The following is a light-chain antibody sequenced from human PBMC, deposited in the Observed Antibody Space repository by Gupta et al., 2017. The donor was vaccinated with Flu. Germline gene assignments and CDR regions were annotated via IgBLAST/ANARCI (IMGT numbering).Light chain of an antibody. CDR2: DVS. CDR1: RSDGGADNY. V-gene: IGLV2-14*04. Sequence: IAYTETRSDGGADNYVSWYHQRPGKATNLMIYDVSNRHSGVANRVSGSKSGNTAAMTISGLQAEEEADYYCSSYTSGSASIVVFGGGTKLTVL. J-gene: IGLJ2*01. CDR3: SSYTSGSASIVV.